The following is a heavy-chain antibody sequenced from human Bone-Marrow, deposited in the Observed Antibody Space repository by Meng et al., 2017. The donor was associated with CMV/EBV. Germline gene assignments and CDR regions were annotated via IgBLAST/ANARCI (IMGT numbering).Heavy chain of an antibody. J-gene: IGHJ4*02. CDR3: WRSLAGDGYNR. D-gene: IGHD2-21*01. CDR2: MNPNSGNT. CDR1: GYTFTTYD. Sequence: ASVKVSCKASGYTFTTYDINWVRQATGQGLGWMGWMNPNSGNTGYAQKFQGRVTITRNTSISTAYMELSTLRSEDTAVCYFWRSLAGDGYNRWGQGTPVTVSS. V-gene: IGHV1-8*03.